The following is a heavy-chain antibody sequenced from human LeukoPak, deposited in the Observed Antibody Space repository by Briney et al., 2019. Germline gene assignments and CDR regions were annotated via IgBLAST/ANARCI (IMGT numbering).Heavy chain of an antibody. CDR3: ARGRIARLPYFDY. Sequence: SETLSLTCAVYGGSVNGYYWSWIRQPPGKALEWIGEIKHDGSTKYNSSLKSRVTISIDTSKNQFSLKLSSVTAADTAVYYCARGRIARLPYFDYWGQGTLVTVSS. CDR1: GGSVNGYY. D-gene: IGHD5-18*01. CDR2: IKHDGST. V-gene: IGHV4-34*01. J-gene: IGHJ4*02.